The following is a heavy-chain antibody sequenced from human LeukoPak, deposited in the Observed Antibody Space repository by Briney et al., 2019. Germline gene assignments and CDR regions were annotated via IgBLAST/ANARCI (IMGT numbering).Heavy chain of an antibody. CDR3: ARGGSDTAMAHDY. CDR2: INRDGSST. J-gene: IGHJ4*02. Sequence: GGSLRLSCAASGFTFSNHWMHWVRQAPGKGLMWVSRINRDGSSTDYADSVKGRFTISRDDAKSTLFLQVNSLGAEDTAVYFCARGGSDTAMAHDYWGQGTLVTVSS. CDR1: GFTFSNHW. V-gene: IGHV3-74*01. D-gene: IGHD5-18*01.